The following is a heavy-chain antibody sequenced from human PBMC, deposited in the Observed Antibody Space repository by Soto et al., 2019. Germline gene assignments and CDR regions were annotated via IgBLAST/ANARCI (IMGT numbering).Heavy chain of an antibody. CDR1: GYTFTGYY. Sequence: ASVKVSCKASGYTFTGYYMHWVRQAPGQGLEWMGWINPNSGGTNYAQKFQGWVTMTRDTSISTAYMELSRLRSDDTALYYCAIEKVGATSVHVFDIWGQGTMVTVSS. CDR2: INPNSGGT. J-gene: IGHJ3*02. V-gene: IGHV1-2*04. CDR3: AIEKVGATSVHVFDI. D-gene: IGHD1-26*01.